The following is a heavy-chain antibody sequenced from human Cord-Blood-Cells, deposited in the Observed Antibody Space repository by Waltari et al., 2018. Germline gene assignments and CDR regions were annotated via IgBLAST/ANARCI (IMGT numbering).Heavy chain of an antibody. CDR3: ASNDILTGYYAFDI. D-gene: IGHD3-9*01. V-gene: IGHV4-39*01. CDR1: GGSISSSSYY. Sequence: QLQLQESGPGLVKPSETLSLTCTVSGGSISSSSYYWGWIRQPPGKGLEWIGSIDYSGSTYYNPSLKSRVTISVDTSKNQFSLKLSSVTAADTAVYYCASNDILTGYYAFDIWGQGTMVTVSS. CDR2: IDYSGST. J-gene: IGHJ3*02.